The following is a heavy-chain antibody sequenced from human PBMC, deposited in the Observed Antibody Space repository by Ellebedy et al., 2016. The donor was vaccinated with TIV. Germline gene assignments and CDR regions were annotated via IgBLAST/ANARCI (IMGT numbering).Heavy chain of an antibody. CDR2: IYPGDSDT. D-gene: IGHD3-22*01. CDR1: GYTFGIYW. J-gene: IGHJ4*02. V-gene: IGHV5-51*01. CDR3: ARTGDDSSGYSPYYFDD. Sequence: GESLKISCKASGYTFGIYWIGWVRYMPGKGLEWIGIIYPGDSDTRYSPSFQGQVSISADKSINTAYLQWSSLKATDTAMYYCARTGDDSSGYSPYYFDDWGQGTLVTVSS.